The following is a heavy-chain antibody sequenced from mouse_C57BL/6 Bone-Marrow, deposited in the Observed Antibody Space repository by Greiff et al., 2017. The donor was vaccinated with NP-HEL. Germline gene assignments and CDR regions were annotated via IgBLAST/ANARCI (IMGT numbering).Heavy chain of an antibody. D-gene: IGHD2-4*01. CDR3: AIGGYYDYPHYAMDY. Sequence: QVQLKQPGAELVKPGASVKVSCKASGYTFTSYWMHWVKQRPGQGLEWIGRIHPSDSDTNSNQKFKGKATLTVDKSSSTAYMQLSSLTSEDSAVYYCAIGGYYDYPHYAMDYWGQGTSVTVSS. J-gene: IGHJ4*01. V-gene: IGHV1-74*01. CDR1: GYTFTSYW. CDR2: IHPSDSDT.